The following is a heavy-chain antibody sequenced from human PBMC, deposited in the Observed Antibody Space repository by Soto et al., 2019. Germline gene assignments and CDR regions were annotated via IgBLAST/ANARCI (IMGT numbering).Heavy chain of an antibody. V-gene: IGHV1-18*01. CDR3: TRENAAAASPTLDY. CDR2: ISVSNGYT. CDR1: GYPFTTYG. J-gene: IGHJ4*01. D-gene: IGHD6-13*01. Sequence: ASVKVSCKVSGYPFTTYGINSVRQAPGQGLEWMGWISVSNGYTNYAQNLQGRVTMTADTSTNVAYMELRSLRSDDTAVYYCTRENAAAASPTLDYWGHGTLVTVSS.